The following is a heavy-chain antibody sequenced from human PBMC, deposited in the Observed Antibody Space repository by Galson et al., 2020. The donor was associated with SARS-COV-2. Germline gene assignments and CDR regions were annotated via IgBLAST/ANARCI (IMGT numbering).Heavy chain of an antibody. J-gene: IGHJ4*02. CDR3: VKGAEWLLLRGVDY. CDR1: GFTFSDSA. Sequence: GGSLRLSCSASGFTFSDSAMYWVRQAPGKGLEYVSAISSNGVSTYYADSVKGRFTMSRDNSKDRLYLQMTSLRVEDTAVYYCVKGAEWLLLRGVDYWGLGTLVTVSS. D-gene: IGHD6-19*01. V-gene: IGHV3-64D*06. CDR2: ISSNGVST.